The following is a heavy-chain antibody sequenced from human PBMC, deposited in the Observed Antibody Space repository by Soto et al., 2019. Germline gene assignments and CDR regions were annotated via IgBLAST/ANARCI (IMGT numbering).Heavy chain of an antibody. CDR1: GGSISSGGYY. Sequence: SETLSLTCTVSGGSISSGGYYWSWIRQHPGKGLEWIGYIYYSGSTYYNPSLKSRVTISVDTSKNQFSLKLSSVTAADTAVYYCARAILTTVVTFDYWGQGTLVTVSS. CDR3: ARAILTTVVTFDY. CDR2: IYYSGST. J-gene: IGHJ4*02. D-gene: IGHD4-17*01. V-gene: IGHV4-31*03.